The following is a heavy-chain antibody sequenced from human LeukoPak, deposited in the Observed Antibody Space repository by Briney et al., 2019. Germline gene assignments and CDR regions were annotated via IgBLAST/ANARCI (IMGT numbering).Heavy chain of an antibody. CDR3: AGAECSSTSCTKVDY. CDR1: GFTFNTYW. J-gene: IGHJ4*02. Sequence: GGSLRLSCATSGFTFNTYWMHWVRQAPGKGLVWVSRIESDGSSTSYADSVKGRFTISRDNAKNTLFLQMNSLRVEDTAVYYCAGAECSSTSCTKVDYWGQGTLVTVSS. V-gene: IGHV3-74*01. CDR2: IESDGSST. D-gene: IGHD2-2*01.